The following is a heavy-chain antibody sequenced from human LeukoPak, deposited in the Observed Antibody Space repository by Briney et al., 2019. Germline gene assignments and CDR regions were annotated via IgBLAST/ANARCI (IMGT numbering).Heavy chain of an antibody. CDR2: IFPSGGEI. D-gene: IGHD3-22*01. CDR1: GFTFSTFA. J-gene: IGHJ4*02. CDR3: AKDRYYYDSSGYYYFDY. V-gene: IGHV3-23*01. Sequence: GGSLRLSCAASGFTFSTFAMIWVRQPPGKGLEWVSSIFPSGGEIHYADSVRGRFTISRDNSKNTLYLQMNSLRAEDTAVYYCAKDRYYYDSSGYYYFDYWGQGTLVTVSS.